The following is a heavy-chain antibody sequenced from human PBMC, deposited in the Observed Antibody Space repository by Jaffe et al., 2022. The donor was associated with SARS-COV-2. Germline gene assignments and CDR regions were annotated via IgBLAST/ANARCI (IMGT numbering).Heavy chain of an antibody. CDR3: ATPYGSGSYYNLPGYFDL. D-gene: IGHD3-10*01. V-gene: IGHV1-69*01. J-gene: IGHJ2*01. CDR1: GGTFSSYA. CDR2: IIPIFGTA. Sequence: QVQLVQSGAEVKKPGSSVKVSCKASGGTFSSYAISWVRQAPGQGLEWMGGIIPIFGTANYAQKFQGRVTITADESTSTAYMELSSLRSEDTAVYYCATPYGSGSYYNLPGYFDLWGRGTLVTVSS.